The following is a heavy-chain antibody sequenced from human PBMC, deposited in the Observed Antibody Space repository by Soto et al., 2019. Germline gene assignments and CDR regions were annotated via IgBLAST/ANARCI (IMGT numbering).Heavy chain of an antibody. CDR1: GYTFTSYG. Sequence: GASVKVSCKASGYTFTSYGISWVRQAPGQGLEWMGWISAYNGNTNYAQKLQGRVTMTTDTSTSTAYMELRSLRSDNTAVYYCARGGALNEYCSGGSCYGDYWGQGTLVTVSS. J-gene: IGHJ4*02. CDR3: ARGGALNEYCSGGSCYGDY. V-gene: IGHV1-18*01. D-gene: IGHD2-15*01. CDR2: ISAYNGNT.